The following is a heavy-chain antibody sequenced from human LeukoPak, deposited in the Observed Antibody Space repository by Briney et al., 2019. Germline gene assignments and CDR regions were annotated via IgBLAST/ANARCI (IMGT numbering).Heavy chain of an antibody. CDR3: AKVGVGWVAFEY. Sequence: PGGSLRLSCAASGFTFSNFAMSWVRQAPGKGLQWVSAISDSGGGTFYADSVKGRFTISRDNSKNTLYLQMNSLRAEDMAVYYCAKVGVGWVAFEYWGQGTLVTVSS. J-gene: IGHJ4*02. V-gene: IGHV3-23*01. D-gene: IGHD3-16*01. CDR2: ISDSGGGT. CDR1: GFTFSNFA.